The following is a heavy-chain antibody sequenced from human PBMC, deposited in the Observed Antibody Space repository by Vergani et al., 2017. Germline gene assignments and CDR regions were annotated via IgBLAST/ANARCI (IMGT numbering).Heavy chain of an antibody. J-gene: IGHJ6*02. CDR1: GYTFTSYA. D-gene: IGHD6-6*01. Sequence: QVQLVQSGAKVKKPGASVKVSCKASGYTFTSYAMHWVRQAPGQRLEWMGWINAGNGNTKYSQKFQGRVTITRDTSASTAYMELSSLRSEDTAVYYCARALFPVYSSSSIYYYGMDVWGQGTTVTVSS. CDR3: ARALFPVYSSSSIYYYGMDV. V-gene: IGHV1-3*01. CDR2: INAGNGNT.